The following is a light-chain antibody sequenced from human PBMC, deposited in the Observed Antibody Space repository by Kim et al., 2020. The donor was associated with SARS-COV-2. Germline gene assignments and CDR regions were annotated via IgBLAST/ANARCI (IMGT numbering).Light chain of an antibody. CDR2: GAS. Sequence: DIQMTQSPSSLSASVGDRITIACRASESIRNYLNWYQQKPGKAPKLLIFGASSLQSVVPSRFSGSGSGTDFSLTISGLQPEDFATYYCQQSYSTPPYTFGQGTKLEI. J-gene: IGKJ2*01. CDR1: ESIRNY. V-gene: IGKV1-39*01. CDR3: QQSYSTPPYT.